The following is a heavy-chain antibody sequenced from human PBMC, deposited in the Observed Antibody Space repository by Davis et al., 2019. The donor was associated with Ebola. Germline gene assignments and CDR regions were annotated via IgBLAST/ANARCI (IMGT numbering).Heavy chain of an antibody. Sequence: AASVKVSCKASGYTFSSFAVHWVRQAPGQRLEWMRWINTEHGNTKYSQKFQDRVTIIRDTPATTVFMELSSLRSEDTAVYYCASGGHYDVLTGYFKNWFDIWGQGTLVTVS. J-gene: IGHJ5*02. CDR2: INTEHGNT. D-gene: IGHD3-9*01. CDR1: GYTFSSFA. CDR3: ASGGHYDVLTGYFKNWFDI. V-gene: IGHV1-3*04.